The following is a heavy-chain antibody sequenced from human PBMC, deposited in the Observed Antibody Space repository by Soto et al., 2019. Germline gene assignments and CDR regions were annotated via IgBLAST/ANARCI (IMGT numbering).Heavy chain of an antibody. CDR2: IYYSGST. J-gene: IGHJ4*02. D-gene: IGHD3-22*01. CDR1: GGSISSISYY. Sequence: PSETLSLTCTVSGGSISSISYYWGWIRQPPGKGLEWIGSIYYSGSTYYNPSLKSRVTISVDTSKNQFSLKLSSVTAADTAVYYCATTPSYDSSGYYHPTVDYWGQGTLVTVSS. CDR3: ATTPSYDSSGYYHPTVDY. V-gene: IGHV4-39*01.